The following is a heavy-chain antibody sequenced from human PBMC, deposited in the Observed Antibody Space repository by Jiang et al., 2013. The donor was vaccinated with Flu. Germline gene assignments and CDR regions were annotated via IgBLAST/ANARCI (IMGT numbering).Heavy chain of an antibody. J-gene: IGHJ5*02. Sequence: SGAEVKKPGSSVKVSCKASGGTFSSYAISWVRQAPGQGLEWMGRIIPILGIANYAQKFQGRVTITADKSTSTAYMELSSLRSEDTAVYYCARDRYYYGSGSYNLYWFDPWGQGTLVTVSS. CDR2: IIPILGIA. V-gene: IGHV1-69*04. D-gene: IGHD3-10*01. CDR3: ARDRYYYGSGSYNLYWFDP. CDR1: GGTFSSYA.